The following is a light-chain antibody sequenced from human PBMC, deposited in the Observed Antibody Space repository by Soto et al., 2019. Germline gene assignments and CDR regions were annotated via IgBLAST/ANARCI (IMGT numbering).Light chain of an antibody. CDR1: QSISSW. J-gene: IGKJ2*01. CDR3: QQCYRGYT. V-gene: IGKV1-5*03. Sequence: DIQMTQSPSTLSASVGDRVTITCRASQSISSWLAWYQQKPGKAPKPLIYEASRLESGVPSRFSGSGSGTEFTLTITRLQTDDFATYYSQQCYRGYTFGQGTKLEIK. CDR2: EAS.